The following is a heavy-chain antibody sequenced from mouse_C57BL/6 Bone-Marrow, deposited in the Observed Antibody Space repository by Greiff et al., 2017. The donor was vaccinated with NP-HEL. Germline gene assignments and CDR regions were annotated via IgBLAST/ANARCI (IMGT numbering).Heavy chain of an antibody. J-gene: IGHJ2*01. V-gene: IGHV1-22*01. D-gene: IGHD1-1*01. Sequence: EVQLQESGPELVKPGASVKMSCKASGYTFTDYNMHWVKQSHGKSLEWIGYINPNNGGTSYNQKFKGKATLTVNKSSSTAYMELRSLTSEDSAVYYCARGDFHFTTVVAEDFDYWGQGTTLTVSS. CDR1: GYTFTDYN. CDR2: INPNNGGT. CDR3: ARGDFHFTTVVAEDFDY.